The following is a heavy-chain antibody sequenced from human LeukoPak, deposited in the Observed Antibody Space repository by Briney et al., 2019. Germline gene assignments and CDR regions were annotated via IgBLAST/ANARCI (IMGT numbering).Heavy chain of an antibody. V-gene: IGHV3-74*01. CDR2: INSDGTST. D-gene: IGHD3-16*02. CDR1: GFTFSSYW. J-gene: IGHJ4*02. CDR3: ARNYVWGNYRCFDY. Sequence: GGSLRLSCAASGFTFSSYWMHWVRQAPGKGLVWVSRINSDGTSTSNADSVKGRFTISRDNAKNTLYLQMNSLRAEDTAVYYCARNYVWGNYRCFDYWGQGTLVTVSS.